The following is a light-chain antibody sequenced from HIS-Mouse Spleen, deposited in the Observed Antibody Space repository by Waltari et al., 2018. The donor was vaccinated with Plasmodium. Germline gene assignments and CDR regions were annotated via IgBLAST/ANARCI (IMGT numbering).Light chain of an antibody. CDR2: AAS. Sequence: AIRMTQSPSSFSASTGDRVTITCRASQGISRYLSWDQQKPGKAPKLLIYAASTLQSGVPSRFSGSGSGTDFTLTISCLQSEDFATYYCQQYYSYPYTFGQGTKLEIK. J-gene: IGKJ2*01. CDR1: QGISRY. CDR3: QQYYSYPYT. V-gene: IGKV1-8*01.